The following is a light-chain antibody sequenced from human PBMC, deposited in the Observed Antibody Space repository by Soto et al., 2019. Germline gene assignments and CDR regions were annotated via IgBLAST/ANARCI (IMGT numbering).Light chain of an antibody. CDR1: QDIRTS. CDR2: GAS. CDR3: QHYDNLPPFT. V-gene: IGKV1-33*01. Sequence: DIQMTQSPSSLSASVGARVSITCQASQDIRTSLSWFQQKAGRAPKLLIYGASNLETGVPSRFRGSGSGRDFTFTISILLPEDIATYYCQHYDNLPPFTFGPGTKVDIK. J-gene: IGKJ3*01.